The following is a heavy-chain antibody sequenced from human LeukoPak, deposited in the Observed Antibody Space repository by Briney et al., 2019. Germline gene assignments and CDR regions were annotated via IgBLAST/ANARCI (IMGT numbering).Heavy chain of an antibody. D-gene: IGHD3-10*01. V-gene: IGHV1-24*01. J-gene: IGHJ4*02. CDR2: FDPEDGET. CDR1: GYTLTELS. Sequence: AVTVTRKVSGYTLTELSMHWVRQPPGRGLEGVGGFDPEDGETIYAQKFQGRVTMTEDTTTDTAYMELSSLRSDDTAVYYCATSIVLLWFGELPYWGQGTLVTVSS. CDR3: ATSIVLLWFGELPY.